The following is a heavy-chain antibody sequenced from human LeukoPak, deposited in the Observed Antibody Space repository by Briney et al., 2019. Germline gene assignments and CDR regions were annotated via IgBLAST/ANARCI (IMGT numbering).Heavy chain of an antibody. Sequence: GGSLRLSCAASGFTFSAHYMSWIRQAPGKGLEWVSYISNVGITINYADSVKGRFTVSRDNAKNSLYLQMNSLRVEDTAVYYCVRTARLSDYWGQGTLVTVSS. CDR3: VRTARLSDY. CDR1: GFTFSAHY. V-gene: IGHV3-11*04. J-gene: IGHJ4*02. D-gene: IGHD6-6*01. CDR2: ISNVGITI.